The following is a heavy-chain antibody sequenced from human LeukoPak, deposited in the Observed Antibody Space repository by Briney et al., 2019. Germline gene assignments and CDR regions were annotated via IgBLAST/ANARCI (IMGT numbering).Heavy chain of an antibody. Sequence: GGSLRLSCAASGFTFSGSAMHWVRQASGKGLEWVGRIRGKANSYATAYAASVKGRFIISRGDSKNTAYLQMNSMKTEDTAMYYCTSNNFDSSGYNNWFDPWGQGTLVTVSS. J-gene: IGHJ5*02. D-gene: IGHD3-22*01. CDR2: IRGKANSYAT. V-gene: IGHV3-73*01. CDR3: TSNNFDSSGYNNWFDP. CDR1: GFTFSGSA.